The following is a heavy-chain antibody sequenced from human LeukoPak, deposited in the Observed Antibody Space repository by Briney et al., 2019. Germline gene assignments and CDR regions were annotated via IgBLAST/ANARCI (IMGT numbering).Heavy chain of an antibody. CDR2: IGGSGGST. CDR3: ARGITMLRGVISYFDY. J-gene: IGHJ4*02. D-gene: IGHD3-10*01. V-gene: IGHV3-23*01. CDR1: RFTFRNYA. Sequence: GGSLRLSCATSRFTFRNYAMSWVRQAPGKGLEWVSAIGGSGGSTYYADSVKGRFTISRDNSRNTLYLQMSSLRAEDTAVYYCARGITMLRGVISYFDYWGQGTLVTVSS.